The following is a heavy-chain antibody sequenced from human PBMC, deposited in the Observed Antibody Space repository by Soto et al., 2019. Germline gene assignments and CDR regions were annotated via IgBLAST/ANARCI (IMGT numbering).Heavy chain of an antibody. CDR1: GGTFSSYA. J-gene: IGHJ4*02. CDR3: ARESRYCSSGSCYFLPGIDY. CDR2: IIPIFGTA. V-gene: IGHV1-69*12. D-gene: IGHD2-15*01. Sequence: QVQLVQSGAEVKKPGSSVKVSCKASGGTFSSYAISWVRQAPGQGLEWMGGIIPIFGTANYAQKFQGRVTITADESTSTAYMELSSLRSEDTAVYYCARESRYCSSGSCYFLPGIDYWGRGTLVTVSS.